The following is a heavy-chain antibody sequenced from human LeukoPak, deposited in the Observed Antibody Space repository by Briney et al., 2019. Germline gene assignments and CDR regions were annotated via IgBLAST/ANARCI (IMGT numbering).Heavy chain of an antibody. J-gene: IGHJ6*02. V-gene: IGHV1-8*01. Sequence: ASVKVSCKASGYTFTSYDINWVRRATGQGLEWMGWMNPNSGNTGYAQKFQGRVTMTRNTSISTAYMELSSLRSEDTAVYYCVEATDYYGMDVWGQGTTVTVSS. CDR1: GYTFTSYD. D-gene: IGHD1-26*01. CDR3: VEATDYYGMDV. CDR2: MNPNSGNT.